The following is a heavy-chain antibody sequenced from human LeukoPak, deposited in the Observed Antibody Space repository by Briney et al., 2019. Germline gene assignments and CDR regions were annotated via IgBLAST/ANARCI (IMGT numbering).Heavy chain of an antibody. Sequence: ASVKVSCKASGYTFTSYAMNWVRQAPGQGLEWMGWINTNTGNPTYAQGFTGRFVFSLDTSVSTAYLQISSLKAEDTAVYYCARDHPLNLWFGESAHAFDIWGQGTMVTVSS. CDR2: INTNTGNP. V-gene: IGHV7-4-1*02. D-gene: IGHD3-10*01. J-gene: IGHJ3*02. CDR1: GYTFTSYA. CDR3: ARDHPLNLWFGESAHAFDI.